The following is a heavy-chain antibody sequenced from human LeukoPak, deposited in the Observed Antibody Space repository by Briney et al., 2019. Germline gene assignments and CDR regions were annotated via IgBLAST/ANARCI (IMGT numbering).Heavy chain of an antibody. CDR1: GFSLNSYS. J-gene: IGHJ4*02. CDR3: VRDPDALDY. V-gene: IGHV3-48*02. CDR2: IRSTGSPI. Sequence: GRSLRLSCAASGFSLNSYSMNWVRQAPGKGLEWVAYIRSTGSPIYYADSVKGRFTISRDTARNSLYLQMNSLRDEDTAVYYCVRDPDALDYWGQGTLVTVSS.